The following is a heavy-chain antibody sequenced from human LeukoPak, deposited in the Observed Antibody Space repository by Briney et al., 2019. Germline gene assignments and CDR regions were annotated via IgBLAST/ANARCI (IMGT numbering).Heavy chain of an antibody. Sequence: GGSLRLSCAASGFTFDDYAMHWVRQAPGKGLEWVSGISWNSGSIGYADSVKGRFTISRDNAKNSLYLQMNSLRAEDTALYYCARGVIKNYYYGMDVWGQGTTVTVSS. CDR2: ISWNSGSI. CDR1: GFTFDDYA. J-gene: IGHJ6*02. D-gene: IGHD3-10*01. CDR3: ARGVIKNYYYGMDV. V-gene: IGHV3-9*01.